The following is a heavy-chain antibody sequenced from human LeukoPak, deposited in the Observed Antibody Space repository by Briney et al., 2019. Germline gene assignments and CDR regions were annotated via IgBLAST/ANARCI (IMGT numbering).Heavy chain of an antibody. CDR1: GGSISGYY. CDR2: IYYYGST. Sequence: PSETLSLTCTVSGGSISGYYWSWIRQPPGKGLEWIGYIYYYGSTNYNPSLRSRVAISLDTSKNQFSLKLSSVTAADTAVYYCARHSWPGYSSGWIHPYYFDYWGQGTLVTVSS. CDR3: ARHSWPGYSSGWIHPYYFDY. J-gene: IGHJ4*02. D-gene: IGHD6-19*01. V-gene: IGHV4-59*08.